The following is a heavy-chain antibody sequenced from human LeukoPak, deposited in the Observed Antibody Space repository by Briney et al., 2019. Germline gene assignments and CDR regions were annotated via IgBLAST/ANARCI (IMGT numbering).Heavy chain of an antibody. V-gene: IGHV1-69*01. D-gene: IGHD3-9*01. CDR2: IIPIFGTA. J-gene: IGHJ6*04. CDR3: ARGPLDYDILTGPYGMDV. CDR1: GGTFSSYA. Sequence: SVKVSCKAAGGTFSSYAISWVRQAPGQGLEWMGGIIPIFGTANYAQKFQGRVTITADESTSTAYMELSSLRSEDTAVYYCARGPLDYDILTGPYGMDVWGKGTTVTVSS.